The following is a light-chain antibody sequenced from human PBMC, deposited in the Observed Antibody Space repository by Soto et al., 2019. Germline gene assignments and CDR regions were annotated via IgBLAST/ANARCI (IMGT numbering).Light chain of an antibody. J-gene: IGKJ1*01. Sequence: DIVMTQPPDTLSVSPAERATRSARASQSVSSSYLAWYQQKPGQAPRLLIYGASSRATGIPDRFSGSGSGTDFTLTISRLEPEDFAVYFCQQYGSSPETFGQGTKVDIK. V-gene: IGKV3-20*01. CDR3: QQYGSSPET. CDR2: GAS. CDR1: QSVSSSY.